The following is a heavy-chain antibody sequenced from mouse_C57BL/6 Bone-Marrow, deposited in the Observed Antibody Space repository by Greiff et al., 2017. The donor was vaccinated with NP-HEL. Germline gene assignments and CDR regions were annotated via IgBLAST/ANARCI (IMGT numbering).Heavy chain of an antibody. CDR3: ARPLYITTVVARDYFDY. Sequence: QVQLQQPGAELVKPGASVKLSCKASGYTFTSYWMHWVKQRPGQGLEWIGMIHPNSGSTNYNEKFKSKATLTVDKSSSTAYMQLSSLTSEDSAVYYCARPLYITTVVARDYFDYWGQGTTLTVSS. J-gene: IGHJ2*01. CDR2: IHPNSGST. D-gene: IGHD1-1*01. V-gene: IGHV1-64*01. CDR1: GYTFTSYW.